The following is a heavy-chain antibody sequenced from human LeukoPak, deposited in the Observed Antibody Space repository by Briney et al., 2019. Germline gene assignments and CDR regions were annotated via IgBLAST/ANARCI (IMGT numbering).Heavy chain of an antibody. CDR2: ISSRSSTK. Sequence: GGSLRLSCAASGFTFSAYSMNWVRQAPGKGLEWVSYISSRSSTKYYSDSVKGRFTMSRENAKNSLYLQMNSLRAEDTAVYYCAKDSGTDAFDIWGQGTMVTVSS. V-gene: IGHV3-48*01. J-gene: IGHJ3*02. CDR1: GFTFSAYS. CDR3: AKDSGTDAFDI. D-gene: IGHD1-14*01.